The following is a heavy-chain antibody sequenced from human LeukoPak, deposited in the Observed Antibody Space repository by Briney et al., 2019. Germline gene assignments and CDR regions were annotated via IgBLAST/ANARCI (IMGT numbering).Heavy chain of an antibody. Sequence: SETLSLTCTVSGGSLSRSSYFWGWIRQPPGKGLEWIGSIYYSGSTYYNPSLKSRVTISVDTSKNQFSLKLNSVTAADTAVYYCARVWGDFLRYFGSWGKGPLVTVSS. CDR2: IYYSGST. CDR3: ARVWGDFLRYFGS. D-gene: IGHD3-16*01. J-gene: IGHJ4*02. CDR1: GGSLSRSSYF. V-gene: IGHV4-39*01.